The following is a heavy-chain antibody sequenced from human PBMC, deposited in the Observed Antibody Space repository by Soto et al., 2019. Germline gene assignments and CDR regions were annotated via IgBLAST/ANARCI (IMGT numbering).Heavy chain of an antibody. D-gene: IGHD3-22*01. J-gene: IGHJ4*02. Sequence: GSLRLSCSASGFTFSNYAMHWVRQAPGKGLEYVSAIYSNGGSTFYADSVRGRFTISRDNSKNTLYLQMSSLRAEDTAVYYCVKDRYYYDGSAYRSAYWGQGTLVTVSS. CDR1: GFTFSNYA. V-gene: IGHV3-64D*06. CDR2: IYSNGGST. CDR3: VKDRYYYDGSAYRSAY.